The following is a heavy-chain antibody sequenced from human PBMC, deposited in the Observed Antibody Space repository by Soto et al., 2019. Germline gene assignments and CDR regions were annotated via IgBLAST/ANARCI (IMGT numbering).Heavy chain of an antibody. V-gene: IGHV3-72*01. Sequence: GGSLRLSCTASGFTFGDYAMSWVRQAPGKGLEWVGRTRNKANSYTTEYAASVKGRFTISRDDSKNSLYLQMNSLKTEDTAVYYCARGPPFGRWGQGTLVTVSS. D-gene: IGHD3-3*01. CDR3: ARGPPFGR. CDR1: GFTFGDYA. J-gene: IGHJ4*02. CDR2: TRNKANSYTT.